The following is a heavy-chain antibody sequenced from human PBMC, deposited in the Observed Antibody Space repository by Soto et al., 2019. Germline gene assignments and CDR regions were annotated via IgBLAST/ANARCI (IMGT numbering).Heavy chain of an antibody. D-gene: IGHD2-8*01. CDR1: GYTFTSYY. CDR3: ARGPGHCTNGVCPFDY. Sequence: ASVKVSCKASGYTFTSYYMHWVRQAPGQGLEWMGIINPSGGSTSYAQKFQGRVTMTRDTSTSTVYMELSSLRSEDTAVYYCARGPGHCTNGVCPFDYWGQGTLVTVSS. V-gene: IGHV1-46*01. J-gene: IGHJ4*02. CDR2: INPSGGST.